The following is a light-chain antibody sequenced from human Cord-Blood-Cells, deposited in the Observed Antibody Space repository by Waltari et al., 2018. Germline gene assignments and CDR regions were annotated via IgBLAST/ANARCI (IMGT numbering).Light chain of an antibody. CDR3: QQYYSTPFT. V-gene: IGKV4-1*01. CDR1: QSVLYSSNNKKY. CDR2: WAS. J-gene: IGKJ3*01. Sequence: DIVMTQSPDSLAVSLGERAHINCKSSQSVLYSSNNKKYLAWYQQKPGQPPKLLIYWASTRESGVPDRFSGSGSGTDFTLTISSLQAEDVAVYYCQQYYSTPFTFGPGTKVDIK.